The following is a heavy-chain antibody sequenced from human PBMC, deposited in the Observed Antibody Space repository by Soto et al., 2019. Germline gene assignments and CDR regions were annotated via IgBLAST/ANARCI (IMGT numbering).Heavy chain of an antibody. CDR2: IYYSGAT. D-gene: IGHD1-1*01. V-gene: IGHV4-31*03. CDR3: ARAGRRGDVFDI. CDR1: GASLYSDAYY. Sequence: SETLSLTCTVSGASLYSDAYYWSWIRQHPGKGLEWIGYIYYSGATYYNPSLESRVTISLDTPKNYFSLKLSSVSAADTAFYYCARAGRRGDVFDIWGQGTVVT. J-gene: IGHJ3*02.